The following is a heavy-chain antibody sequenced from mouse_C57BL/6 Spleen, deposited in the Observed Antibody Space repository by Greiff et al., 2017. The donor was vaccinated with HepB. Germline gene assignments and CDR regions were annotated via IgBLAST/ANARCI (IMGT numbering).Heavy chain of an antibody. J-gene: IGHJ2*01. Sequence: QVQLQQSGAELVKPGASVKISCKASGYAFSSYWMNWVKQRPGKGLEWIGQIYPGDGDTNYNGKFKGKATLTADKSSSTAYMQLSSLTSEDSAVYFCASPITTVVATGDYWGQGTTLTVSS. CDR2: IYPGDGDT. CDR1: GYAFSSYW. V-gene: IGHV1-80*01. D-gene: IGHD1-1*01. CDR3: ASPITTVVATGDY.